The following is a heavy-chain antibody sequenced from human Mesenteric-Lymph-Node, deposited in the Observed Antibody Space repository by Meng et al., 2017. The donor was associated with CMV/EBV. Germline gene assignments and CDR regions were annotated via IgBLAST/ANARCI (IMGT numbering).Heavy chain of an antibody. D-gene: IGHD3-9*01. V-gene: IGHV1-2*06. CDR1: GYTFIDYY. CDR3: ARDRDTDWYSPFDY. CDR2: INPKTGGR. Sequence: QVQLVQSGAEVQKPGASVRVSCKASGYTFIDYYINWVRQAPGQGLEWMGRINPKTGGRSYEQNFPGRVTMTRDTPINTAYMEVNRLNSDDTAMYYCARDRDTDWYSPFDYWGPGTLVTVSS. J-gene: IGHJ4*02.